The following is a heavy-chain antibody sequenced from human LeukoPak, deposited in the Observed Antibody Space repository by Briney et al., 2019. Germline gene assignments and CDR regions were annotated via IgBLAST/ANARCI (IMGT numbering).Heavy chain of an antibody. CDR3: ARVMWVDSSSSGDNWFDP. CDR1: GFTFSSYA. J-gene: IGHJ5*02. V-gene: IGHV3-30-3*01. D-gene: IGHD6-6*01. CDR2: ISYDGSNK. Sequence: GGSLRLSCAASGFTFSSYAMHWVRQAPGKGLEWVAVISYDGSNKYYADSVKGRFTISRDNSKNTLYLQMNSLRAEDTAVYYCARVMWVDSSSSGDNWFDPWGQGTLVTVSS.